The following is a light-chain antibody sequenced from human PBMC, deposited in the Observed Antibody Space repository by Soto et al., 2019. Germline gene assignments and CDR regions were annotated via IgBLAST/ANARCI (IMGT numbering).Light chain of an antibody. CDR1: NSNIGSNT. J-gene: IGLJ3*02. Sequence: QSVLTQPPSASGTPGQRVTISCYGSNSNIGSNTVNWYQQLPGTAPKLLIYSSNQRPSGVPDRFSGSKSGTSASLAISGLQSEDESDYYCASWDDSLSGWVFGGGTKVTVL. V-gene: IGLV1-44*01. CDR2: SSN. CDR3: ASWDDSLSGWV.